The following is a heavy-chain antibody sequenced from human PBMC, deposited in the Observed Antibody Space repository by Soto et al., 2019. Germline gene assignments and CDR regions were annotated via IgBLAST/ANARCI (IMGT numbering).Heavy chain of an antibody. V-gene: IGHV2-5*02. J-gene: IGHJ4*02. Sequence: QITLKESGPTLVKPTQTLTLTCTFSGFSLSTSGVGVGWIRQPPGKALEWLALIYWDDDKRYSPSLKSRLTIXQXXSKTPVVLTMTHMDPVATATYYCEHRFAATGLLDYWGQGTPVPVSS. D-gene: IGHD6-13*01. CDR3: EHRFAATGLLDY. CDR2: IYWDDDK. CDR1: GFSLSTSGVG.